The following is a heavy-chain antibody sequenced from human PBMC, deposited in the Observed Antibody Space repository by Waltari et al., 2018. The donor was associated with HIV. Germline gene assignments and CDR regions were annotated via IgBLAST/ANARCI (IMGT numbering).Heavy chain of an antibody. CDR2: IYDSGST. Sequence: QVQLQESGPGLVKPSETLSLTCTVSSGSISSSSSYWGWIRQPPGRGLGWIGKIYDSGSTYYNPSLKSRVTISVDTSKNQFSLKLSSVTAADTAVYYCANLPFVYFDYWGQGTLVTVSS. V-gene: IGHV4-39*01. J-gene: IGHJ4*02. CDR3: ANLPFVYFDY. CDR1: SGSISSSSSY.